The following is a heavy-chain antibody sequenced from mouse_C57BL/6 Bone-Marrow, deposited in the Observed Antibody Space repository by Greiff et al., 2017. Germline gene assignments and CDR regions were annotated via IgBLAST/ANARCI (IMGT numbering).Heavy chain of an antibody. Sequence: VQLQQPGAELVKPGASVKLSCKASGYTFTSYWMQWVKQRPGQGLEWIGEIDPSDSYTNYNQQFKGKATLTVDTSSSTAYMQLSSLTSEDSAVYYCAREAYYGSSYPFPYWGQGTLVTVSA. CDR1: GYTFTSYW. V-gene: IGHV1-50*01. CDR3: AREAYYGSSYPFPY. J-gene: IGHJ3*01. CDR2: IDPSDSYT. D-gene: IGHD1-1*01.